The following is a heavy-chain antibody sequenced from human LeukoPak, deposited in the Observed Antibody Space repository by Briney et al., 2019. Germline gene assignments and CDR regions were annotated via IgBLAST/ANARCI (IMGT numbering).Heavy chain of an antibody. Sequence: GGSLRLSCAASVLTFSDYNMGWIRQAPEKGLEWVSCIRRSGSTKYYADSVKGRFTISRDNAKNSLYLQMNSLRAEDTAVYYCARLGQSGSYYGSNYYYYYMDVWGKGTTVTVSS. J-gene: IGHJ6*03. CDR1: VLTFSDYN. V-gene: IGHV3-11*04. CDR3: ARLGQSGSYYGSNYYYYYMDV. CDR2: IRRSGSTK. D-gene: IGHD1-26*01.